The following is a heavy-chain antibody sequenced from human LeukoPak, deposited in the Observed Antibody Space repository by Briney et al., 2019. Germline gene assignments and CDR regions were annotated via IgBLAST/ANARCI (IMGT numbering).Heavy chain of an antibody. CDR1: GYTFTVYY. J-gene: IGHJ3*02. Sequence: VSVKVSCKASGYTFTVYYMHWVRQAPGQGLEWMGWINHNSGGTNYAQNFQGRVTMTRDTSISTAYMELSRLRSDDTAVYYCARDGNWGSLRGAFDIWGQGTMVTVSS. D-gene: IGHD7-27*01. CDR2: INHNSGGT. V-gene: IGHV1-2*02. CDR3: ARDGNWGSLRGAFDI.